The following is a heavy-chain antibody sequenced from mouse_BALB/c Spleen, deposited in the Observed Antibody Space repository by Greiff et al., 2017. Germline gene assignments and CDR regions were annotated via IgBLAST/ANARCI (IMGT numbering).Heavy chain of an antibody. V-gene: IGHV1-7*01. J-gene: IGHJ4*01. CDR1: GYTFTSYW. CDR2: INPSTGYT. Sequence: VQLQQSGAELAKPGASVKMSCKASGYTFTSYWMHWVKQRPGQGLEWIGYINPSTGYTEYNQKFKDKATLTADKSSSTAYMQLSSLTSEDSAVYYCARDGYGGDYAMDYWGQGTSVTVSS. D-gene: IGHD1-2*01. CDR3: ARDGYGGDYAMDY.